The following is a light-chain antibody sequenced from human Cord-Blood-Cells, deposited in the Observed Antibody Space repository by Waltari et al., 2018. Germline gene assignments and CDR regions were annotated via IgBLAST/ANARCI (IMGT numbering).Light chain of an antibody. CDR1: SRGVWSYNL. Sequence: QSALTQPASVSGSPGQSITTSCTGTSRGVWSYNLVSWYQQQPGKYPKLRLYEGSRRPAGVSTRFSGCKSGNTASMTISGLQAEDEADYYCCSYAGSSTFGVFGGGTKLTVL. CDR2: EGS. V-gene: IGLV2-23*03. J-gene: IGLJ3*02. CDR3: CSYAGSSTFGV.